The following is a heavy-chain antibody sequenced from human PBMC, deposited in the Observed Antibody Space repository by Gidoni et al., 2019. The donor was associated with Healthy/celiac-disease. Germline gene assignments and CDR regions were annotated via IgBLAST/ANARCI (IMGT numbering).Heavy chain of an antibody. CDR1: GFSLSTSGVG. Sequence: QITLKESGPTLVKPTQTLTLTCTFSGFSLSTSGVGVGWIRQPPGKALEWLALIYWNDDKRYSPSLKSRLTITKDTSKNQVVLTMTNMDPVDTATYYCAHRSAEILRYFDWLYENHFDYWGQGTLVTVSS. D-gene: IGHD3-9*01. V-gene: IGHV2-5*01. CDR2: IYWNDDK. J-gene: IGHJ4*02. CDR3: AHRSAEILRYFDWLYENHFDY.